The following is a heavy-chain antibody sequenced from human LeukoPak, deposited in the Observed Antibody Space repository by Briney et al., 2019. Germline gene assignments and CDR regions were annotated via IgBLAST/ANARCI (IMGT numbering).Heavy chain of an antibody. D-gene: IGHD5-24*01. Sequence: PGGSLRLSCAASGFTFSSYDMHWVRQATGKGLEWVSAIGTAGDTYYPGSVKGRFTISRENAKNSLYLQMNSLRAGDTAVYYCARGGRDGYNYVTMNVPYYYGMDVWGQGTTVTVSS. V-gene: IGHV3-13*01. CDR3: ARGGRDGYNYVTMNVPYYYGMDV. CDR2: IGTAGDT. J-gene: IGHJ6*02. CDR1: GFTFSSYD.